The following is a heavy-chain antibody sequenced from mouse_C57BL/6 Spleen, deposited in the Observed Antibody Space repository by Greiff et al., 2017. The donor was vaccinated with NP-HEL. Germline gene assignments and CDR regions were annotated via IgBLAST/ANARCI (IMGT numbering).Heavy chain of an antibody. V-gene: IGHV1-19*01. J-gene: IGHJ4*01. CDR2: INPYNGGT. CDR1: GYTFTDYY. Sequence: VQLQQSGPVLVKPGASVKMSCKASGYTFTDYYMNWVKQSHGKSLEWIGVINPYNGGTSYNQKFKGKATLTVDKSSSTAYMELNSLTSEDSAVYYCARRSGYYYAMDYWGQGTSVTVSS. CDR3: ARRSGYYYAMDY.